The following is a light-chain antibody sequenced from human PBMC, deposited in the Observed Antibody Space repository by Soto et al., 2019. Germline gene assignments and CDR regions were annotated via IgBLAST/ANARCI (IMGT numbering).Light chain of an antibody. Sequence: EIVLTQSPGTLSLSPWERATLSFRASQGVSSKYLAWYRHKPGQAPRLLIYGASTRATGIPARFSGSGSGTEFTLTISSLKSEDFAAYYCQQYNNWPTWTFGHGTKVDIK. CDR1: QGVSSKY. J-gene: IGKJ1*01. CDR2: GAS. V-gene: IGKV3-15*01. CDR3: QQYNNWPTWT.